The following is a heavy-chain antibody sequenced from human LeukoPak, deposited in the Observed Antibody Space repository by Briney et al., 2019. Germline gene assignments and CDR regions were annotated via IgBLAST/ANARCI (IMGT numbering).Heavy chain of an antibody. J-gene: IGHJ4*02. Sequence: SETLSLTCTVSGGSISSSSYYWRWIRQPAGKGLEWIGRIYTSGSTNYNPSLKSRVTISVDTSKNQFSLKLSSVTAADTAIYYCASYYDSSGYLFDYWGQGILVTVSS. CDR1: GGSISSSSYY. V-gene: IGHV4-61*02. CDR3: ASYYDSSGYLFDY. D-gene: IGHD3-22*01. CDR2: IYTSGST.